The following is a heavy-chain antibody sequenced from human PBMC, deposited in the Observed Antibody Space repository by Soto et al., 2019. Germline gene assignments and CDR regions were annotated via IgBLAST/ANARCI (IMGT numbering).Heavy chain of an antibody. J-gene: IGHJ4*02. Sequence: SETLSLTCAVSGGSISNYYWSWIRQPAGKGLEWIGRFYASGYTNYNPSLKSRVTMSLDISKNQFSLRLSSVTAADTAVYYCARGNQVAMSDYWGQGTLVTISS. CDR1: GGSISNYY. CDR2: FYASGYT. V-gene: IGHV4-4*07. CDR3: ARGNQVAMSDY.